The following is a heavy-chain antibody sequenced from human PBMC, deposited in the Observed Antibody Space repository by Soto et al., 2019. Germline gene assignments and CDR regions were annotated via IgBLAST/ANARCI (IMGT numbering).Heavy chain of an antibody. CDR1: GGSISSGGYY. D-gene: IGHD3-3*01. V-gene: IGHV4-31*03. CDR3: ARKLEWLPNWFDP. CDR2: IYYSGST. Sequence: QVQLQESGPGLVKPSQTLSLTCTVSGGSISSGGYYWSWIRQHPGKGLEWIGYIYYSGSTYYNPSLRSRVTISVDTSKNQFSLKLSSVTAADTAVYYCARKLEWLPNWFDPWGQGTLVTVSP. J-gene: IGHJ5*02.